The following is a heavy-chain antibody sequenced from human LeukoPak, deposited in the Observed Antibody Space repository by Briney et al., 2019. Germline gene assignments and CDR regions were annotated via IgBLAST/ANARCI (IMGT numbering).Heavy chain of an antibody. V-gene: IGHV3-9*01. CDR2: ISWNSGSI. D-gene: IGHD2-2*01. CDR1: GFTFDDYG. J-gene: IGHJ6*02. Sequence: SLRLSCAASGFTFDDYGMHWVRQAPGKGLEGVSRISWNSGSIGYADSVKGRFTISRDNAKNSLYLQMNSLRPEDTALYYCAKDRVQVGYYYGMDVWGQGTTVTVSS. CDR3: AKDRVQVGYYYGMDV.